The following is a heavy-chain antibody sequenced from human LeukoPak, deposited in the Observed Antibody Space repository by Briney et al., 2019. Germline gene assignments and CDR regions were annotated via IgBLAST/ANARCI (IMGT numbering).Heavy chain of an antibody. Sequence: SVKASCKASGGTFSSYAISWVRQAPGQGLEWMGGIIPIFGTANYAQKFQGRVTITTDESTSTAYMELSSLRSEDTAVYYCARGPELERFDYWGQGTLVTVSS. D-gene: IGHD1-1*01. CDR1: GGTFSSYA. V-gene: IGHV1-69*05. J-gene: IGHJ4*02. CDR3: ARGPELERFDY. CDR2: IIPIFGTA.